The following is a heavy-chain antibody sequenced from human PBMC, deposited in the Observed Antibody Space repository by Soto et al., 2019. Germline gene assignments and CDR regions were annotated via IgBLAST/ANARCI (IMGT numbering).Heavy chain of an antibody. J-gene: IGHJ6*02. D-gene: IGHD6-13*01. CDR1: GFTLSSYA. V-gene: IGHV3-23*01. CDR3: TKDSLAAAGTGLYNYYGMDG. CDR2: ISGSGGST. Sequence: GGSLRLPCAAYGFTLSSYAMSWVRQAPGKGLERVSAISGSGGSTYYADSVKGRFTSFRDSSKNSLYLQMNSLRAENTAVYYCTKDSLAAAGTGLYNYYGMDGWRQGTTVTASS.